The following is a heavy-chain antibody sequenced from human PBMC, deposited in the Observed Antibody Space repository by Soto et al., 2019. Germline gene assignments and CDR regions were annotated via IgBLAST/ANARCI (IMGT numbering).Heavy chain of an antibody. Sequence: QVQLVQSGAEVKKPGASVKVSCKASGYTFTSYAMHWVRQAPGQRLEWMGWINAGNGNTKYSQKFQGRVTITRDTSASTAYMELSSLRSEDTAVYYCARGGIWFGELSPDFDYWGQGTLVTVSS. J-gene: IGHJ4*02. V-gene: IGHV1-3*01. D-gene: IGHD3-10*01. CDR1: GYTFTSYA. CDR2: INAGNGNT. CDR3: ARGGIWFGELSPDFDY.